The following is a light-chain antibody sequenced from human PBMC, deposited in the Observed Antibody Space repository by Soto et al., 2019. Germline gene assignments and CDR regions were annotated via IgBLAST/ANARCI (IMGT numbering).Light chain of an antibody. CDR2: RAS. CDR3: QQYNSYSYT. V-gene: IGKV1-5*03. CDR1: QTINDW. J-gene: IGKJ2*01. Sequence: DIQMTQSPSTLSASVGDRVTIACRASQTINDWLAWYQQKPGKAPNLLIYRASNLQSGVPSRFSGSGSGTEFTLTISSLQPDDFATYYCQQYNSYSYTFGQGTKVDSK.